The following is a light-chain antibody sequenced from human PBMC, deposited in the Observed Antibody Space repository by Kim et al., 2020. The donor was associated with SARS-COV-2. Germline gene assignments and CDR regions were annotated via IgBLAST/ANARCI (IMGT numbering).Light chain of an antibody. CDR1: QNFRSNY. Sequence: SPGEGATLSCRASQNFRSNYLAWYQQRPGQAPRIIIYNTSTRATGIPDRFTGSRSGADFTLTISRLEPEDFAVYHCQQYGNAPPYSFGQGTKLEI. CDR2: NTS. CDR3: QQYGNAPPYS. V-gene: IGKV3-20*01. J-gene: IGKJ2*03.